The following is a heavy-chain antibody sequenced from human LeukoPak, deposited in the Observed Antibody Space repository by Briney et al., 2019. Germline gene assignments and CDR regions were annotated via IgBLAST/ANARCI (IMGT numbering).Heavy chain of an antibody. V-gene: IGHV3-66*01. Sequence: GGSLRLSCATSGFTFSSYAMSWVRQAPGKGLEWVSVIYNGGSTDYADSVKGRFTISRDNSKNTLYLQMNSLRAEDTAVYSCAKVIAADGRDGAFDIWGQGTMVTVSS. CDR1: GFTFSSYA. CDR3: AKVIAADGRDGAFDI. D-gene: IGHD6-13*01. CDR2: IYNGGST. J-gene: IGHJ3*02.